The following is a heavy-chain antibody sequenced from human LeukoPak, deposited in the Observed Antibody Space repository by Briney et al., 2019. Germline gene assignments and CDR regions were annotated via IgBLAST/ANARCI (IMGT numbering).Heavy chain of an antibody. D-gene: IGHD3-10*01. Sequence: SETLSLTCAVYGGSFSGYYWSWIRQPPGKGLEWIGEINHSGSTNYNPSLKSRVTISVDTSKNQFSLTLSSVTAADTAVYYCARRVWARGVDYWGQGTLVTVSS. J-gene: IGHJ4*02. V-gene: IGHV4-34*01. CDR1: GGSFSGYY. CDR3: ARRVWARGVDY. CDR2: INHSGST.